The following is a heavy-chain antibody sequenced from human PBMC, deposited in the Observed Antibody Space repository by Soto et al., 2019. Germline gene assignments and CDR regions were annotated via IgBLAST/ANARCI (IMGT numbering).Heavy chain of an antibody. J-gene: IGHJ4*02. CDR1: AYPFTGYY. Sequence: SVKVYCNASAYPFTGYYIHWVRQAPGQGLEWMGWIYPNSGGTKYEQKFQGRVSMTRDTSITTVYLELSSLRSDDTAVYFFVTYLRSFSYNDFWGQGTLLTAPQ. D-gene: IGHD1-26*01. CDR2: IYPNSGGT. V-gene: IGHV1-2*02. CDR3: VTYLRSFSYNDF.